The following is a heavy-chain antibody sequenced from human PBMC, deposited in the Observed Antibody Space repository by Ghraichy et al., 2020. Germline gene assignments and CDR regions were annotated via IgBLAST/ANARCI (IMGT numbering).Heavy chain of an antibody. D-gene: IGHD1-26*01. CDR1: GFTFSSYS. V-gene: IGHV3-21*01. Sequence: LTCAASGFTFSSYSMNWVRQAPGKGLEWVSSISSSSSYIYYADSVKGRFTISRDNAKNSLYLQMNSLRAEDTAVYYCARDLTVGATDYWGQGTLVTVSS. CDR3: ARDLTVGATDY. J-gene: IGHJ4*02. CDR2: ISSSSSYI.